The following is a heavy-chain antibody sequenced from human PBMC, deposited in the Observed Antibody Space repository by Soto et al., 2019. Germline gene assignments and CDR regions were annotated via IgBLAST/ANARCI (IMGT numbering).Heavy chain of an antibody. CDR2: ISSSSSYI. V-gene: IGHV3-21*01. J-gene: IGHJ5*02. CDR3: AREGLPYCSGGSCYSGWFDP. CDR1: GFTFSSYS. D-gene: IGHD2-15*01. Sequence: GGSLRLSXAASGFTFSSYSMNWVRQAPGKGLEWVSSISSSSSYIYYADSVKGRFTISRDNAKNSLYLQMNSLRAEDTAVYYCAREGLPYCSGGSCYSGWFDPWGQGTLVTVSS.